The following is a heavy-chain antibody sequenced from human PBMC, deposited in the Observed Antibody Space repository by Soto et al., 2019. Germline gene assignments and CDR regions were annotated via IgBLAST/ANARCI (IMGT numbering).Heavy chain of an antibody. CDR2: ISGSGNYT. Sequence: WGSLRLSCAASGFTFSTYSMNCFRHSPWKGLEWVSSISGSGNYTHYADFLRGRFTISRDNAKTSLYLQMNSLRAEDTAVYYCAREGINNYNEYYFDSWGQGTVVTVSS. V-gene: IGHV3-21*01. D-gene: IGHD4-4*01. J-gene: IGHJ4*02. CDR3: AREGINNYNEYYFDS. CDR1: GFTFSTYS.